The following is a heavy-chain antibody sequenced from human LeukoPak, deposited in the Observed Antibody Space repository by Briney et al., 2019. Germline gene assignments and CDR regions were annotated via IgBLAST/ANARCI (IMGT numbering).Heavy chain of an antibody. CDR3: ARGCGSLSLGY. D-gene: IGHD1-26*01. J-gene: IGHJ4*02. CDR2: ISGSSSDI. CDR1: GFTFSSYS. Sequence: PGGSLRLSCAASGFTFSSYSMNWVRQAPGKGLEWVSYISGSSSDIHYADSVKGRFTISRGNANNSLYLQMNSLRAEDTAVYYCARGCGSLSLGYWGQGTLVAVSS. V-gene: IGHV3-21*05.